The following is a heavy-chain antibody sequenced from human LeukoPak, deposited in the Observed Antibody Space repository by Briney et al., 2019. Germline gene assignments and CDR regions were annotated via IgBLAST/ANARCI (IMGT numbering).Heavy chain of an antibody. D-gene: IGHD2-15*01. CDR2: INERGSET. Sequence: GGSLRLSCAASGFVFSNHWMTGVRQAPGKGLEWVANINERGSETYYADYVKGRFTISRDNTKKSLFLQLNSLGVEDTATYYCAKDYSFSNFNWGQGTLVTVSS. V-gene: IGHV3-7*01. J-gene: IGHJ4*02. CDR1: GFVFSNHW. CDR3: AKDYSFSNFN.